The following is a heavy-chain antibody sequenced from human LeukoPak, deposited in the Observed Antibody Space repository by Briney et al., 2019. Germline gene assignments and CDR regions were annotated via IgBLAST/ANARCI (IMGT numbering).Heavy chain of an antibody. Sequence: GRSLRLSRAASGFTFSSYGMHWVRQAPGKGLEWVAVISYDGSNKYYADSVKGRFTISRDNSKNTLYLQMNSLRAEDTAVYYCAKRLRLYYGMDVWGQGTTVTVSS. CDR2: ISYDGSNK. CDR3: AKRLRLYYGMDV. D-gene: IGHD2-8*01. V-gene: IGHV3-30*18. CDR1: GFTFSSYG. J-gene: IGHJ6*02.